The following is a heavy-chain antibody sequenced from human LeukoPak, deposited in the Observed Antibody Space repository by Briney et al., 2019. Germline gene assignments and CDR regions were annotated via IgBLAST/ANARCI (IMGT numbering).Heavy chain of an antibody. J-gene: IGHJ4*02. CDR2: ISDTGNT. CDR3: AKAPVTTCRGAFCYPFDY. Sequence: GGSLRLSCAASGFTFSSYEMNWVRQAPGRGLEWVSAISDTGNTYHADSVKGRFTISRDSSKNTLFLQMNRLRPEDAAVYYCAKAPVTTCRGAFCYPFDYWGLGTLVTVSS. CDR1: GFTFSSYE. V-gene: IGHV3-23*01. D-gene: IGHD2-15*01.